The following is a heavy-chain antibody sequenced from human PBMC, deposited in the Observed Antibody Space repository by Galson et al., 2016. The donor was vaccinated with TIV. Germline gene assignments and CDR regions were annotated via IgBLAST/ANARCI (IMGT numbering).Heavy chain of an antibody. Sequence: SVKVSCKASGGTFSNYGVSWVRQAPGQGLEWMGGIIPIFGVPKYGQKFQGRLTITADESTSTAYMELSSLRSEDTAVYYCARGFSKLSYYGSGSYLYFDYWGQGTLVTVSS. V-gene: IGHV1-69*13. CDR2: IIPIFGVP. CDR3: ARGFSKLSYYGSGSYLYFDY. CDR1: GGTFSNYG. D-gene: IGHD3-10*01. J-gene: IGHJ4*02.